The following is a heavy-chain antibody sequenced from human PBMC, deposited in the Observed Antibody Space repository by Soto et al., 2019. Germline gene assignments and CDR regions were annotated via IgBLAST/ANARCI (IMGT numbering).Heavy chain of an antibody. D-gene: IGHD3-22*01. CDR3: VQYYYDSSGYPSGLNY. CDR1: GFTFSSYA. V-gene: IGHV3-23*01. CDR2: ISGSGGST. Sequence: PGGSLRLSCAACGFTFSSYAMSWVRQAPGKGLEWVSAISGSGGSTYYADSVKGRFTISRDNSKNTLYLQMNSLRAEDTAVYYCVQYYYDSSGYPSGLNYWGQGTLVTVSS. J-gene: IGHJ4*02.